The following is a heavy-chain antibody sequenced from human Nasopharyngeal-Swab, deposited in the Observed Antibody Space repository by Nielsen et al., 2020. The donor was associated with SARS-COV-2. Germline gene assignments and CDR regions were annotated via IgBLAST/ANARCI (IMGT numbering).Heavy chain of an antibody. J-gene: IGHJ6*02. Sequence: GGSLRLSCKGSGYSFTSYWIAWVRQMPGNGLEWMGIIYPRDSDTRSSPSFQGQVTISADKSISPAYLQWSSLKASDTAMYYCVRPEGVATSFKYYFQYGMDVWGQGTMVTVPS. CDR1: GYSFTSYW. CDR3: VRPEGVATSFKYYFQYGMDV. D-gene: IGHD5-12*01. V-gene: IGHV5-51*01. CDR2: IYPRDSDT.